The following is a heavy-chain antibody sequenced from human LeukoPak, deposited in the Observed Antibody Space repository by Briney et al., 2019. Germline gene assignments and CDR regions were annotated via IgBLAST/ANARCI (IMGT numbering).Heavy chain of an antibody. D-gene: IGHD6-13*01. CDR3: AKDQPSSWHLMDV. V-gene: IGHV3-53*01. J-gene: IGHJ6*02. CDR2: IYSGGST. CDR1: GFTVSSSY. Sequence: GGSLRLSCAASGFTVSSSYMSWVRQAPGKGLEWVSVIYSGGSTYYADSVKGRFTISRDNSKNTLYLQMNSLRAEDTAVYYCAKDQPSSWHLMDVWGQGTTVTVSS.